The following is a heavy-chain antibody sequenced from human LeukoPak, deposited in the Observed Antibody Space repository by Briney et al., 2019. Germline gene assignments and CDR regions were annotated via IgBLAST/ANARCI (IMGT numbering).Heavy chain of an antibody. J-gene: IGHJ5*02. Sequence: PSETLSLTCAVYGGSFSGYYWSWIRQPPGKGLEWIGEINHSGSTNYNPSLKSRVTISADRSKNQIYLTLTSVTAADTAVYFCASAVYFGDLTVLDTWGQGTLVTVSS. CDR3: ASAVYFGDLTVLDT. D-gene: IGHD3-10*01. CDR2: INHSGST. V-gene: IGHV4-34*01. CDR1: GGSFSGYY.